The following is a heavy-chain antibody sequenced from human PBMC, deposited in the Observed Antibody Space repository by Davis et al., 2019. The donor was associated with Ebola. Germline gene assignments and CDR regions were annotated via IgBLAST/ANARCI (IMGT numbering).Heavy chain of an antibody. CDR2: IYSGGST. CDR1: GFTVSSNY. Sequence: GESLKISCAASGFTVSSNYMSWVRQAPGKGLEWVSVIYSGGSTYYADSVKGRFTISRDNSKNTLYLQMNSLRAEDTAVYYCAVFTLGDVWGKGTTVTVSS. J-gene: IGHJ6*04. V-gene: IGHV3-53*01. CDR3: AVFTLGDV.